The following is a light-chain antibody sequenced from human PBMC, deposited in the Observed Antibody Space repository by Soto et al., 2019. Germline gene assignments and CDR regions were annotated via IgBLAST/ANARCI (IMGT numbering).Light chain of an antibody. CDR3: QKYNSAPRT. V-gene: IGKV1-27*01. CDR2: AAS. Sequence: DIQMTQSPSSLSAAVGDRVTITCRASQGISNYLAWYQQKPGKVPKLLIYAASTLQSGFPSRFSGSGSGTDFPLTISSLQPEDVATYYCQKYNSAPRTFGPRTKVDIK. CDR1: QGISNY. J-gene: IGKJ3*01.